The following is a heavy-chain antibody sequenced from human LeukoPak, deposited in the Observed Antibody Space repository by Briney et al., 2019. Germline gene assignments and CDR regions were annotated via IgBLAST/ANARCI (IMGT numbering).Heavy chain of an antibody. V-gene: IGHV3-23*01. D-gene: IGHD6-13*01. CDR2: IRGSGGST. Sequence: GGSLRLSCAASGFTFSSYAMSWVRQAPGKGLEWVSAIRGSGGSTYYADSVKGRFTISRDNSKNTLYLQMNSLRAEDTAVYYCTRDVIAPAVSYYYYMDVWGKGTTVTVSS. CDR1: GFTFSSYA. CDR3: TRDVIAPAVSYYYYMDV. J-gene: IGHJ6*03.